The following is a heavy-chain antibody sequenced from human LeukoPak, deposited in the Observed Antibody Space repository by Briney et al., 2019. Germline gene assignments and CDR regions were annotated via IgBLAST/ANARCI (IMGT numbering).Heavy chain of an antibody. CDR2: INHSGST. J-gene: IGHJ4*02. V-gene: IGHV4-34*01. Sequence: SETLSLTCAVYGGSFSGYYWSWIRQPPGKGLEWIGEINHSGSTNYNPSLKSRVTISVDTSKNQFSRKLSSVTAADTAVYYCARVRYDFWSGYYGPFDYWGQGTLVTVSS. CDR3: ARVRYDFWSGYYGPFDY. D-gene: IGHD3-3*01. CDR1: GGSFSGYY.